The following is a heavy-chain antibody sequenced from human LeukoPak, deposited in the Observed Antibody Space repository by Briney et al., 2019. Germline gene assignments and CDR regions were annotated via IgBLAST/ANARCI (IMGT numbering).Heavy chain of an antibody. CDR3: ARGGYRYGHGGEYFQR. Sequence: GGPLRLSCAASGFTFSSYAMIWVRQAPGKGLEWVSAISGSGGSTYYADSAKGRFTISRDNSKNTLYLQMNSLRAEDTAVYYCARGGYRYGHGGEYFQRWGQGTLVTVSS. CDR2: ISGSGGST. CDR1: GFTFSSYA. V-gene: IGHV3-23*01. J-gene: IGHJ1*01. D-gene: IGHD5-18*01.